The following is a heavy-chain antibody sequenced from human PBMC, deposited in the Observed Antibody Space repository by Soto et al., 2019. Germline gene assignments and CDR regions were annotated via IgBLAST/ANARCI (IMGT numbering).Heavy chain of an antibody. J-gene: IGHJ6*02. CDR1: GFTFSSYS. D-gene: IGHD5-12*01. Sequence: PVGSLRLSCAASGFTFSSYSMNWVRQAPGKGLEWVSYISSSSSTIYYADSVKGRFTISRDNAKNSLYLQMNSLRDEDTAVYYCARGRRWLQLWLYYYYGMDVWGQGTTVTVSS. V-gene: IGHV3-48*02. CDR3: ARGRRWLQLWLYYYYGMDV. CDR2: ISSSSSTI.